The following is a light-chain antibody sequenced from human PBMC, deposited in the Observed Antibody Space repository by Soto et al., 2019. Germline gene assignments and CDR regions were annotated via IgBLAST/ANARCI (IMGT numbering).Light chain of an antibody. Sequence: QSVLTQPHSVSGSPGQSVTISCTGTSSDVGAYNYVSWYQQHPGKAPKLMMFDVSKRPSGVPDRFSGAKSSNTASLTISGLQAEDEADYSCCSYAGSYTGVFGGGTKLTVL. CDR2: DVS. CDR3: CSYAGSYTGV. V-gene: IGLV2-11*01. CDR1: SSDVGAYNY. J-gene: IGLJ2*01.